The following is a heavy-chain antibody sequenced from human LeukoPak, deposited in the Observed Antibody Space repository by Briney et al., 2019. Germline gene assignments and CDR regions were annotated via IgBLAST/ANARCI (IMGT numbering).Heavy chain of an antibody. CDR2: IYYSGST. D-gene: IGHD6-6*01. CDR3: ARAQLGNFDY. V-gene: IGHV4-59*01. Sequence: SETLSLTCTVSGVSISIYYWSWIRQPPGKGLEWIGEIYYSGSTNYNPSPKSRVTISVDTSKSQFFLTLSSVTAADTAVYYCARAQLGNFDYWGQGTLVTVSS. J-gene: IGHJ4*02. CDR1: GVSISIYY.